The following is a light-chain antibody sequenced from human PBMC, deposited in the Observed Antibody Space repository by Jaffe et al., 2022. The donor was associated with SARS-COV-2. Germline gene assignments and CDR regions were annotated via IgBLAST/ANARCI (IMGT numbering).Light chain of an antibody. Sequence: SYEVTQPLSVSVALGQTASLTCGGNNIGSKIVHWYQQRPGQAPVLVIYRDSNRPSGIPERFSGSNSGNTATLTISRAQGGDEADYYCQVWDSRTVVFGGGTKLTVL. V-gene: IGLV3-9*01. CDR2: RDS. CDR1: NIGSKI. J-gene: IGLJ2*01. CDR3: QVWDSRTVV.